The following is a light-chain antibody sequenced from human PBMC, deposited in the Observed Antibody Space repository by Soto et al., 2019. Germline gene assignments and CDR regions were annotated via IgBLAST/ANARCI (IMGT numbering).Light chain of an antibody. J-gene: IGLJ1*01. CDR2: DVN. CDR3: SSYAGSSNV. Sequence: QSALTQPASVSGSPGQSITISCTGTSSDIASYKFVSWFQHHPGKAPKLLIYDVNNRPSGISNRFSGSKSGNTASLTISGLQPEDEANYYCSSYAGSSNVFGTGTKVTVL. CDR1: SSDIASYKF. V-gene: IGLV2-14*03.